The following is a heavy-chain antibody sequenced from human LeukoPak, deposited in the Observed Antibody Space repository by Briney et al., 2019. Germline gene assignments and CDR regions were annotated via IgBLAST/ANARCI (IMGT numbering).Heavy chain of an antibody. J-gene: IGHJ4*02. CDR1: GFTFGSYG. D-gene: IGHD3-22*01. Sequence: GGSLRLSCAASGFTFGSYGMSWVRQAPGKGLEWVSAISGSGGSTYYADSVKGRFTISRDNSKNTLYLQMNSLRAEDTAVYYCAKAVPKYYYDSSGNEFDYWGQGTLVTVSS. CDR2: ISGSGGST. CDR3: AKAVPKYYYDSSGNEFDY. V-gene: IGHV3-23*01.